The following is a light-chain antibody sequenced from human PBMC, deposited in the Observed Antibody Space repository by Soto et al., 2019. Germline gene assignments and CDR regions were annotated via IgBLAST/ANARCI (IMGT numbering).Light chain of an antibody. J-gene: IGKJ5*01. CDR1: QSVSSR. V-gene: IGKV3-20*01. CDR3: QHYVERSPIT. Sequence: PGNRYLSPGERANLSCRASQSVSSRLAWYQQKPGQAPRLLISGASSRATGIPDRFSGSGSGTDFTLTISRLEPEDFALYYCQHYVERSPITFGQGTRLAI. CDR2: GAS.